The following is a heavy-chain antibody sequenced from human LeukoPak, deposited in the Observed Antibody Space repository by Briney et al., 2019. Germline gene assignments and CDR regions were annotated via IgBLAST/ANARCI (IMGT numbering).Heavy chain of an antibody. J-gene: IGHJ3*02. CDR3: ARERAYYDFWSGYLGAFDI. CDR2: IYSGGST. V-gene: IGHV3-66*01. Sequence: GGSLRLSCAASGFTVSSNYMSWVRQAPGKGLEWVSVIYSGGSTYYADSVKGRFTISRDNSKNTLYLQMNSLRAEDTAVYYCARERAYYDFWSGYLGAFDIWGQGTMVTVSS. D-gene: IGHD3-3*01. CDR1: GFTVSSNY.